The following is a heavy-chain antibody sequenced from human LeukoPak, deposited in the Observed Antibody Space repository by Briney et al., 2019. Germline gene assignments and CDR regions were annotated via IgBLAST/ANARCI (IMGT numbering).Heavy chain of an antibody. V-gene: IGHV3-30*04. CDR2: ISYDGSNK. CDR3: ARDLLLWFGELILDY. Sequence: GGSLRLSCAASGFTFSSYAMHWVRQAPGKGLEWVAIISYDGSNKYYADSVKGRFTISRDNSKNTLYLQMNSLRAEDTAVYYCARDLLLWFGELILDYWGQGTPVTVSS. CDR1: GFTFSSYA. J-gene: IGHJ4*02. D-gene: IGHD3-10*01.